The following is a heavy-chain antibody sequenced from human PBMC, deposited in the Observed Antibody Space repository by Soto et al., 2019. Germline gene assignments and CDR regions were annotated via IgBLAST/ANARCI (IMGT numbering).Heavy chain of an antibody. CDR2: FFIGGNT. V-gene: IGHV4-39*07. CDR3: ARRYGGNFDY. Sequence: SETLSLTCTVSGGSISSTTYYWGWMRQPPGKGLEWIASFFIGGNTYYNPSLKSRVTISVDTSKNQFSLKLSSVTAADTAVYYCARRYGGNFDYWGQGTLVTVSS. J-gene: IGHJ4*02. CDR1: GGSISSTTYY. D-gene: IGHD3-16*01.